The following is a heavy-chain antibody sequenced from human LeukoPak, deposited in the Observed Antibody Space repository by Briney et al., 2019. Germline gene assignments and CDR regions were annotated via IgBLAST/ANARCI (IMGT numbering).Heavy chain of an antibody. J-gene: IGHJ3*02. CDR3: AKDFKYCSSTSCPNDAFDI. CDR1: GFTFSSYA. V-gene: IGHV3-30-3*01. D-gene: IGHD2-2*01. CDR2: ISYDGSNK. Sequence: GGSLRLSCAASGFTFSSYAMHWVRQAPGKGLEWVAVISYDGSNKYYADSVKGRFTISRDNSKNTLYLQMNSLRAEDTAVYYCAKDFKYCSSTSCPNDAFDIWGQGTMVTVSS.